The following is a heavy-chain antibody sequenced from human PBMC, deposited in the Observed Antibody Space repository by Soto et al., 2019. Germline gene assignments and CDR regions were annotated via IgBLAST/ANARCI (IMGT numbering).Heavy chain of an antibody. V-gene: IGHV4-34*01. Sequence: QAQLEQWGAGLLKPSETLSLTCAVYGGSFSGYYWSWIRQPPGKGLEWLGEINHSAITDYHPSLKSPVTISLDTSKKQCSLKLESATAADTAVYYCAIGPRMWLPGGGYWGQGTLVTVSS. D-gene: IGHD6-19*01. CDR2: INHSAIT. J-gene: IGHJ4*02. CDR1: GGSFSGYY. CDR3: AIGPRMWLPGGGY.